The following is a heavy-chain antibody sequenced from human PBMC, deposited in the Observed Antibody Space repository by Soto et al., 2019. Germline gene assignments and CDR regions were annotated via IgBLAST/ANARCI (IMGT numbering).Heavy chain of an antibody. D-gene: IGHD3-22*01. V-gene: IGHV1-69*01. J-gene: IGHJ4*02. CDR1: GGTFNKYA. CDR2: IIPLFGTP. Sequence: QVQLVQSGTEVKKPGSSVKVSCKASGGTFNKYAIDWVRQAPGQGLEWMGGIIPLFGTPNYAQKFQGRVTISADEVTSTAYMELSSLRSEDTGVYYCARQFDHDRSGYYYAHWGQGTLVTVSS. CDR3: ARQFDHDRSGYYYAH.